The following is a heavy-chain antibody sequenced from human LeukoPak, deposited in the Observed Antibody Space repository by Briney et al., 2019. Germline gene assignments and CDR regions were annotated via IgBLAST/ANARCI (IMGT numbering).Heavy chain of an antibody. D-gene: IGHD3-22*01. J-gene: IGHJ5*02. Sequence: GGSPRLSCAASGFTFSSYSMNWVRQAPGKGLEWVSSISSSSSYIYYADSVKGRFTISRDNAKNSLYLQMNSLRAEDTAVYYCARDHYYYDSSGYYHWGQGTLVTVSS. CDR1: GFTFSSYS. CDR3: ARDHYYYDSSGYYH. V-gene: IGHV3-21*01. CDR2: ISSSSSYI.